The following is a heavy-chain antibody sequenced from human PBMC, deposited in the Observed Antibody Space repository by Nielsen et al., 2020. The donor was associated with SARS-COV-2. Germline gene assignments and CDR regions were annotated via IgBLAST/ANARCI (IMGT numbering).Heavy chain of an antibody. Sequence: ASVKVSCKASGYTFTSYYMHWVRQAPGQGLEWMGIINPSGGSTSYAQKFQGRVTMTRDTSTSTVYMELSSLRSEDTAVYYCARNDDSSGYYYGGSDYWGQGTLVTVSS. J-gene: IGHJ4*02. CDR2: INPSGGST. V-gene: IGHV1-46*01. CDR3: ARNDDSSGYYYGGSDY. D-gene: IGHD3-22*01. CDR1: GYTFTSYY.